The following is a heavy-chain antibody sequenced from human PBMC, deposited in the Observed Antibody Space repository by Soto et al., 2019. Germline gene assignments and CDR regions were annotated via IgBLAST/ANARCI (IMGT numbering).Heavy chain of an antibody. CDR1: GFTFSDYS. Sequence: EVHLVESGGRLVQPGGSLRLSCAASGFTFSDYSMNWVRQAPGRGLEWVSYISSSSFTIHYADSVEGRFAISRDNAKNSLYLQMNSLRAEDTAVYYCARDYNDFWSDRFDYWGQGAQVTVSS. D-gene: IGHD3-3*01. CDR3: ARDYNDFWSDRFDY. J-gene: IGHJ4*02. CDR2: ISSSSFTI. V-gene: IGHV3-48*01.